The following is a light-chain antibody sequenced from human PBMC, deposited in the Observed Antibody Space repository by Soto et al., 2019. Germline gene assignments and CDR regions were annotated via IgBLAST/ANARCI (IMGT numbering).Light chain of an antibody. CDR1: QSISSW. J-gene: IGKJ2*01. CDR3: QQYNSYPYT. CDR2: DAS. Sequence: DIPMTQSPSTLSAPVGDRVTITCRASQSISSWLAWYQQKPGKAPKLLIYDASSQESGVPSRFSGSGAGTEFTLTISSLQTDDFATYYWQQYNSYPYTFGQGTKLQIK. V-gene: IGKV1-5*01.